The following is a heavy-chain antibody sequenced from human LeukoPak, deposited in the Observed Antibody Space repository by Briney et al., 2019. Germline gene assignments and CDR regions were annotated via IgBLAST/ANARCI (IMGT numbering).Heavy chain of an antibody. D-gene: IGHD6-6*01. CDR2: INPSDGST. V-gene: IGHV1-46*01. J-gene: IGHJ4*02. CDR1: GYTFTNYY. CDR3: ARGWYSSSSGDY. Sequence: ASVKVSFKASGYTFTNYYMHWVRQAPGQGLEWMGRINPSDGSTTYAQKFQGRVTMTRDMSTSTVYMELSSLRSEGTAVYFCARGWYSSSSGDYWGQGTLVTVSS.